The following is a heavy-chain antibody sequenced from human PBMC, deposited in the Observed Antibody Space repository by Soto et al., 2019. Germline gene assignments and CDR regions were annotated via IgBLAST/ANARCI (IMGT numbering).Heavy chain of an antibody. CDR2: ISGSGGST. Sequence: GGSLRLSCAASGFTFGGYAVSWVRRAPGKGLEWVSAISGSGGSTYYADSVKGRSTISRDNSKNTLYLQMNSLRAEDTAVYYCAKDRSGSYYLGYYYYYGMDVWGQGTTVTVSS. CDR3: AKDRSGSYYLGYYYYYGMDV. D-gene: IGHD1-26*01. J-gene: IGHJ6*02. V-gene: IGHV3-23*01. CDR1: GFTFGGYA.